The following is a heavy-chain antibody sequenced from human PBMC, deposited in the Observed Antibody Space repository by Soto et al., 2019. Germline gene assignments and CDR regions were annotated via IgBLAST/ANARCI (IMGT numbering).Heavy chain of an antibody. CDR2: FRGDGTGA. CDR1: GFTFSSFA. CDR3: AKLPQYDILTGYLNYFDY. Sequence: WGCLRLSFAPSGFTFSSFALSWVRQAPGEGIEWVSAFRGDGTGAHYADSVKGRFTISRDNSKNTLYLHMNSLRAEDTAVYYCAKLPQYDILTGYLNYFDYWGQGTLVTVSS. J-gene: IGHJ4*02. D-gene: IGHD3-9*01. V-gene: IGHV3-23*01.